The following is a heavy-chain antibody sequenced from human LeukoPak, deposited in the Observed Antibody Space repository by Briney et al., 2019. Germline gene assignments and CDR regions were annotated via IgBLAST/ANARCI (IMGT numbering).Heavy chain of an antibody. V-gene: IGHV3-21*04. CDR1: GFTFSSYS. CDR2: ISSSSRYI. CDR3: ATQGYSYGYGRGVRSDAFDI. J-gene: IGHJ3*02. Sequence: GGSLRLSCAASGFTFSSYSMNWVRQAPGKGLEWVSSISSSSRYIYYADSVKGRFTISRDNSKNTLYLQMNSLRAEDTAVYYCATQGYSYGYGRGVRSDAFDIWGQGTMVTVSS. D-gene: IGHD5-18*01.